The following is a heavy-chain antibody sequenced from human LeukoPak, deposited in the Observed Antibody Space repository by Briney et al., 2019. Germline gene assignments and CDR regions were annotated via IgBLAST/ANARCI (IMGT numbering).Heavy chain of an antibody. V-gene: IGHV3-23*01. Sequence: GGSLRLSCAASGFTFSSYGMSWVRQAPGKGLEWVSAISGSGGSTYYADSVKGRFTISRDNSKNTLYLQMNSLRAEDTAVYYCARGTDSSGYGNWGQGTLVTVSS. D-gene: IGHD3-22*01. CDR3: ARGTDSSGYGN. J-gene: IGHJ4*02. CDR2: ISGSGGST. CDR1: GFTFSSYG.